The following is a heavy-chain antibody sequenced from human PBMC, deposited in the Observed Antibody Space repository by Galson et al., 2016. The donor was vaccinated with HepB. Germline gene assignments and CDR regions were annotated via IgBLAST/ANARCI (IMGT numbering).Heavy chain of an antibody. CDR3: ARRQPQLVRHLNYYVVDV. Sequence: EPLSLTCAVNGGSFSDYSWIWIRQPPGKGLEWIGEINHSGSANYNPSLKSRVTLSVAMSQNQFSLNLTSVTAADTAVYFCARRQPQLVRHLNYYVVDVWGQGTTVTVSS. CDR1: GGSFSDYS. D-gene: IGHD6-13*01. CDR2: INHSGSA. J-gene: IGHJ6*02. V-gene: IGHV4-34*01.